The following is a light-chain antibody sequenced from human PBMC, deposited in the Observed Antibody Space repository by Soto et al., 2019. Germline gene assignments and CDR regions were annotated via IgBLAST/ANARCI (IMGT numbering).Light chain of an antibody. CDR2: GAS. V-gene: IGKV3-20*01. J-gene: IGKJ2*01. CDR3: QQYGYSSFT. Sequence: EVVLTQSPGSLSLSPGERATLSCRASQSVSSGYLAWYQQKPGQAPRLLIYGASSRATDIPERFSGSGSGTDFTLTISRLEPEDFAVYYCQQYGYSSFTFGQGTKLEIK. CDR1: QSVSSGY.